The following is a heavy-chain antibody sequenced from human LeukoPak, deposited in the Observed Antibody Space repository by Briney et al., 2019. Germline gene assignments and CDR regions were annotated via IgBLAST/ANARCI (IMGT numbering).Heavy chain of an antibody. V-gene: IGHV3-33*08. CDR2: IWYDGSNK. D-gene: IGHD1-1*01. Sequence: GGSLRLSCAASGFTVSSNYMSWVRQAPGKGLEWVAVIWYDGSNKYYADSVKGRFTISRDNSKNTLYLQMNSLRAEDTAVYYCARERGGGTFSMNNWFDPWGQGTLVTVSS. J-gene: IGHJ5*02. CDR1: GFTVSSNY. CDR3: ARERGGGTFSMNNWFDP.